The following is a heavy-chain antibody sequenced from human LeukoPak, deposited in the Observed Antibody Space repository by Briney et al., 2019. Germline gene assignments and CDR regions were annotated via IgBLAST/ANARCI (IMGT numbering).Heavy chain of an antibody. CDR2: ISSSSSYI. D-gene: IGHD6-6*01. CDR1: GFTFSSYS. J-gene: IGHJ4*02. V-gene: IGHV3-21*01. Sequence: GGSLRLSCAAPGFTFSSYSMNWVRQAPGKGLEWVSTISSSSSYIYYADSVKGRFTISRDNAKNSLYLQMNSLRAEDTAVYYCASYYDSSSSDLFDYWGQGTLVTVSS. CDR3: ASYYDSSSSDLFDY.